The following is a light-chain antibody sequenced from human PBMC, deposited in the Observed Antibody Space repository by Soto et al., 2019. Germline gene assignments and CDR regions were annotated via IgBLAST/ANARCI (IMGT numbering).Light chain of an antibody. V-gene: IGKV1-33*01. CDR3: QQYHSLPQIT. CDR2: GAS. Sequence: DIQMTQSPPSLSASVGDRVTISCQASQGISNDLTWYQQKPGKAPKLLIYGASDVERGVPPRFSGSGSRTDFTLTISNLQPEDVATYYCQQYHSLPQITVGGGTKVEI. J-gene: IGKJ4*02. CDR1: QGISND.